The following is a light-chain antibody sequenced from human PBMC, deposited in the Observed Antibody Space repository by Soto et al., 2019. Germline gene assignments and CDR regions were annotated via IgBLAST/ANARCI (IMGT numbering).Light chain of an antibody. CDR2: EGC. J-gene: IGLJ1*01. Sequence: QSVLTQPASVSGSPGQSITIPCTGISSDVGSYNLVSWYQQQPGKAPKLIIYEGCKRPSGISNRFSASKSGNTASLTISGLQAEDEADYYCCSYAGTATYVFGTGTKVTVL. CDR1: SSDVGSYNL. CDR3: CSYAGTATYV. V-gene: IGLV2-23*01.